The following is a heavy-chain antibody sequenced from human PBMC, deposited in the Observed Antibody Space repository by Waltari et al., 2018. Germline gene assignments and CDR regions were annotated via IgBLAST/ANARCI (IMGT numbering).Heavy chain of an antibody. CDR3: VKPMVVTSYYYYYYMDV. V-gene: IGHV3-30*02. CDR2: IRYDGYNQ. D-gene: IGHD2-21*02. CDR1: GFIFSNYG. Sequence: QVQLVESGGGVVQPGGSLRLSCAASGFIFSNYGMLWVRQAPGKGPGWVVFIRYDGYNQYYIDSVKGRFTISRDNSKNTLYLQMSSLRTEDTAVYYCVKPMVVTSYYYYYYMDVWGKGTTVTISS. J-gene: IGHJ6*03.